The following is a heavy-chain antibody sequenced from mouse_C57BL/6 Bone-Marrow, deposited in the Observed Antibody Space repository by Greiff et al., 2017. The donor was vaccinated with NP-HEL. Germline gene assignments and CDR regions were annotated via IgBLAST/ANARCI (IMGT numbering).Heavy chain of an antibody. Sequence: EVKLVESGAELVRPGASVKLSCTVSGFNIKDDYMHWVKQRPEQGLEWIGWIDPENGDTEYASKFQGKATITAEPSSNTAYLQLSSLTSEDTAVYYCTTGGSSPYAMDYWGQGTSVTVSS. CDR2: IDPENGDT. CDR3: TTGGSSPYAMDY. J-gene: IGHJ4*01. CDR1: GFNIKDDY. V-gene: IGHV14-4*01. D-gene: IGHD1-1*01.